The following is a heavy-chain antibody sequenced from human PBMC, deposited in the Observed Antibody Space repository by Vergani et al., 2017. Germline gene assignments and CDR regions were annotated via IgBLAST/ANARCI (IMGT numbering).Heavy chain of an antibody. CDR3: AIDRNYXFDY. D-gene: IGHD1-1*01. J-gene: IGHJ4*02. CDR1: GGSISSYY. V-gene: IGHV4-59*01. Sequence: QVQLQESGPGLVKPSETLSLTCTVSGGSISSYYWSWIRQPPGKGLEWIGYIYYSGSTNYNPSLKSRVTISVDTSKNQFSLKLSSVTAADTAVYYCAIDRNYXFDYWGQGTLVTVSS. CDR2: IYYSGST.